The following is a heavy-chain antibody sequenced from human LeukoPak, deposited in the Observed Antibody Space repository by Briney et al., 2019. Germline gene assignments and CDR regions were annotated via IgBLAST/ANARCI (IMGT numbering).Heavy chain of an antibody. D-gene: IGHD3-22*01. CDR3: ATTNDGGGYQWGDFFDF. V-gene: IGHV1-69*04. CDR1: GGTSNSRA. J-gene: IGHJ4*02. CDR2: IIPNLGTT. Sequence: SVKVSCKASGGTSNSRAISWVRQAPGQGLEWMGRIIPNLGTTNRAQNFQDRVTLTADKSTNTAYMELTSLTSDDTAVYYCATTNDGGGYQWGDFFDFWGQGTLVTVSS.